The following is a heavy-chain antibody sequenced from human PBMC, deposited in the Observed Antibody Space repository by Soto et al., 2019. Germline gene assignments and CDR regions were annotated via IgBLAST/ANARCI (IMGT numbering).Heavy chain of an antibody. D-gene: IGHD3-22*01. CDR1: GFTLDDFA. V-gene: IGHV3-9*01. CDR2: ISWNGATM. CDR3: AKDNGGYYDSSGNFEY. J-gene: IGHJ4*02. Sequence: EVQLVESGGGLVQPGRSLRLSCAASGFTLDDFAMHWVRQAPGKGLEWVSGISWNGATMGYGDSVSGRFTISRDNTKNSLYLQMNSLKPEDTALYYCAKDNGGYYDSSGNFEYWGQGTLVTVSS.